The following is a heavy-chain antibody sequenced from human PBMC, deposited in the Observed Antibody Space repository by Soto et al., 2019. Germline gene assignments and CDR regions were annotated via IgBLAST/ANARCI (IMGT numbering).Heavy chain of an antibody. Sequence: GGSLRLSCISSGFTFRTYTMNWVRQAPGKGLEWVSGIRGFSPYTFYAESVKGRFTISRDNAKNSLFLQMNSLRAEDMAVYYCARDRGYDAHDFYYNAMDVWGQGTTVTVSS. D-gene: IGHD2-15*01. J-gene: IGHJ6*02. CDR1: GFTFRTYT. CDR2: IRGFSPYT. V-gene: IGHV3-21*01. CDR3: ARDRGYDAHDFYYNAMDV.